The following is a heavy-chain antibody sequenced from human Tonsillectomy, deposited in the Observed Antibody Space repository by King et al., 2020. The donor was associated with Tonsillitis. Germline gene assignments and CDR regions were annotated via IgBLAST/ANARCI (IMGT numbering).Heavy chain of an antibody. D-gene: IGHD2/OR15-2a*01. J-gene: IGHJ5*02. CDR2: FYYSGST. CDR3: ARHIIVNLLTWFDP. V-gene: IGHV4-39*01. CDR1: GGSISSSYYY. Sequence: LQLQESGPGLVKPSETLSLTCTVSGGSISSSYYYWGWIRQPPGKGLEWIGTFYYSGSTYYNPSLKSRVTMSVDTSKNQFSLKLNSVTAADTAMYYCARHIIVNLLTWFDPWGQGTLVTVSS.